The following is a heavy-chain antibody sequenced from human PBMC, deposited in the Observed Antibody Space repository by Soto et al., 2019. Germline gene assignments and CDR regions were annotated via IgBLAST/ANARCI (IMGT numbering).Heavy chain of an antibody. V-gene: IGHV1-69*05. CDR3: ARGHSSSWYAGHCYYYGMDV. CDR2: IIPIFGTA. D-gene: IGHD6-13*01. J-gene: IGHJ6*02. CDR1: GGTFSSYA. Sequence: SVKVSCKASGGTFSSYAISWVRQAPGQGLEWMGGIIPIFGTANYAQKFQGWVTMTRDTSISTAYMELSRLRSDDTAVYYCARGHSSSWYAGHCYYYGMDVWGQGTTVTVSS.